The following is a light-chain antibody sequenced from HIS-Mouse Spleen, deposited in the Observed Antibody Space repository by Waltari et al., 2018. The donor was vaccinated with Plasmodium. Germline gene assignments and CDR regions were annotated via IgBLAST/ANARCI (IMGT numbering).Light chain of an antibody. CDR3: YSTDSSGNHRV. CDR1: ALPKKY. Sequence: SYELTQPPSVSVSPGQTARLTCSGDALPKKYAYWYQQKSGQAPVLVIYEDSKRPSGIPGGFSGSSSGTMATLTISGAQVEDEADYYCYSTDSSGNHRVFGGGTKLTVL. J-gene: IGLJ3*02. CDR2: EDS. V-gene: IGLV3-10*01.